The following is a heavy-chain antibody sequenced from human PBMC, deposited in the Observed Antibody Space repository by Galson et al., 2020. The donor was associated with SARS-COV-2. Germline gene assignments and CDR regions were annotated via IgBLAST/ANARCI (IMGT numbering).Heavy chain of an antibody. Sequence: ETSETLSLTCTVSGGSISSYYWSWIRQPPGTGLEWIGYIYYSGSTNYNPSLKSRVTISVDTSKNHFSLKVSSVTAADTAMYYCARGSGYDTLYYYYGMDVWGQGTTVTVSS. V-gene: IGHV4-59*01. CDR3: ARGSGYDTLYYYYGMDV. D-gene: IGHD5-12*01. CDR1: GGSISSYY. J-gene: IGHJ6*02. CDR2: IYYSGST.